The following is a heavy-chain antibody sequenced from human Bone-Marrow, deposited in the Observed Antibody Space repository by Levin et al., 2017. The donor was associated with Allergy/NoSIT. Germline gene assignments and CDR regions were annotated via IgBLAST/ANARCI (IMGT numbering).Heavy chain of an antibody. J-gene: IGHJ4*02. V-gene: IGHV3-30*03. Sequence: SGGSLRLSCVASGFTFSDYGFHWVRQAPGKGLQWVAVISKDGSYENYADSVKGRFIVSRDESKRTVSLEMESLRTDDTAVYYCIVASGDHWGQGTLVLVSS. CDR3: IVASGDH. D-gene: IGHD5-12*01. CDR1: GFTFSDYG. CDR2: ISKDGSYE.